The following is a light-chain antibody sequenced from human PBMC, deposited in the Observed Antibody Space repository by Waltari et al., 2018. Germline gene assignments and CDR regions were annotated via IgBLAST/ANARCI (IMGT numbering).Light chain of an antibody. V-gene: IGLV1-40*01. CDR2: CNS. J-gene: IGLJ3*02. CDR3: QSYDSSLSGSRV. CDR1: SSNIGAGYD. Sequence: QSVLTQPPSVSGAPGQRVTISCTGSSSNIGAGYDVHWYQQLPGTAPKLLIYCNSYPPSVVPDRFSGSKSVTSASLAITGLQAEDEADYYCQSYDSSLSGSRVFGGGTKLTVL.